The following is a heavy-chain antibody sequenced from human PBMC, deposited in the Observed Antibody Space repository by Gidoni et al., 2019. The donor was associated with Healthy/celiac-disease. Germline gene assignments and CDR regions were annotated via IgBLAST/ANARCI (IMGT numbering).Heavy chain of an antibody. CDR1: GGTFSSYA. CDR3: ARRVEGYYFDY. Sequence: QVQLGQSGAEVTKPGSSGKVACNASGGTFSSYAISWVRQAPGQGLEWMGGIIPIFGTANYAQKFQGRVTITADKSTSTAYMELSSLRSEDTAVYYCARRVEGYYFDYWGQGTLVTVSS. D-gene: IGHD2-2*01. J-gene: IGHJ4*02. CDR2: IIPIFGTA. V-gene: IGHV1-69*06.